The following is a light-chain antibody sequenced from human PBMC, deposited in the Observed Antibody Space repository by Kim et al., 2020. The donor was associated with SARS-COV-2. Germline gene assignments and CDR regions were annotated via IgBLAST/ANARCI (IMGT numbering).Light chain of an antibody. V-gene: IGKV1-5*01. J-gene: IGKJ1*01. CDR2: DGS. Sequence: ERATITYGAREIIDYWVAWYQQKPRQAPKLLIYDGSTLKSGVPSRFSGSGSGTEFSLTIRSLQPDDFASYYCQQYNPFPWTFGQGTKVDIK. CDR1: EIIDYW. CDR3: QQYNPFPWT.